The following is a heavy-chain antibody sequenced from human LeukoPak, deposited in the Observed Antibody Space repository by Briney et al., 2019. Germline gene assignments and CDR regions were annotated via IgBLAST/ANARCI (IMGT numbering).Heavy chain of an antibody. Sequence: GRSLRLSCAASGFTFSSYAMHWVRQAPGKGLEWVAVISYDGSNKYYADSVKGRFTISRDNSKNTLYLQMNSLRAEDTAVYYCARELLEDPAYFDYRGQGTLVTVSS. D-gene: IGHD2-21*01. V-gene: IGHV3-30*01. CDR1: GFTFSSYA. J-gene: IGHJ4*02. CDR3: ARELLEDPAYFDY. CDR2: ISYDGSNK.